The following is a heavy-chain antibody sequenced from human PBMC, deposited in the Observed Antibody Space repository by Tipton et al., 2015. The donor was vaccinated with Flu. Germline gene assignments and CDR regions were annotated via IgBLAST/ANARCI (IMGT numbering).Heavy chain of an antibody. V-gene: IGHV4-38-2*01. J-gene: IGHJ5*02. Sequence: LRLSCAVSGDSISSDYHWGWIRQFPGKGLEWIGTVSRSGSTIYSPSLKSRVTISIDRSKNQFSLNLKSVTAADMAVYYCARRDYTNYVSDPKSWFDPWGQGILVTVSS. CDR3: ARRDYTNYVSDPKSWFDP. CDR1: GDSISSDYH. CDR2: VSRSGST. D-gene: IGHD4-11*01.